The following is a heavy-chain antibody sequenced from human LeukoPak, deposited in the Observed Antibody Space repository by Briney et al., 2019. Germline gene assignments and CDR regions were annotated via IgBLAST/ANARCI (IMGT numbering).Heavy chain of an antibody. CDR2: IRYDGSDI. Sequence: GGSLRLSCAASRFVFPSHGMHWVRQAPGKGLEWVAFIRYDGSDIYYADSVKGRFTISRDNSKKTLYLQLHSLRPDDTAVYYCVRDTSVGAAYFDVWGQGALVTVSS. CDR1: RFVFPSHG. D-gene: IGHD2-15*01. V-gene: IGHV3-30*02. CDR3: VRDTSVGAAYFDV. J-gene: IGHJ4*02.